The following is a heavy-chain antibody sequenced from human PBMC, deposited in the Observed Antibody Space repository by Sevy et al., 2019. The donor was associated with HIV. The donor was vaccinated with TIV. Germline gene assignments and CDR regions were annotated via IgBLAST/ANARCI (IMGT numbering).Heavy chain of an antibody. CDR3: VREGAPYRNIRYCSGNNCFYNWFDP. D-gene: IGHD2-15*01. Sequence: GSLRLSCAASGFTFNDYALHWVRQAPGKGLEWVAIISSDGDNTYYADTVKGRITISRDNSKNTVYLQMNRLRAEDTEVYYCVREGAPYRNIRYCSGNNCFYNWFDPWGQGTLVTVSS. V-gene: IGHV3-30-3*01. CDR1: GFTFNDYA. J-gene: IGHJ5*02. CDR2: ISSDGDNT.